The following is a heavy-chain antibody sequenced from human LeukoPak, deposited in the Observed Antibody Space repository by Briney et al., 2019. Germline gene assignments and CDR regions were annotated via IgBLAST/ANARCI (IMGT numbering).Heavy chain of an antibody. V-gene: IGHV1-8*01. CDR2: MNPNSGNT. CDR3: ARDSEVITIFGVVISPRFDY. CDR1: GYTFTSYD. D-gene: IGHD3-3*01. J-gene: IGHJ4*02. Sequence: ASVKVSCKASGYTFTSYDINWVRQATGQGLEWMGWMNPNSGNTGYAEKFQGRVTMTRNTSISTAYMELSSLRSEDTAVYYCARDSEVITIFGVVISPRFDYWGQGTLVTVSS.